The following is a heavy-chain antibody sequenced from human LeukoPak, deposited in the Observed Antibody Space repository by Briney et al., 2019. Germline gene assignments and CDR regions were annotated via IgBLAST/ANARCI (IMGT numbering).Heavy chain of an antibody. D-gene: IGHD2-2*01. J-gene: IGHJ4*02. Sequence: PGGSLRLSCAASGFTFSSYGMSWVRQAPGQGLEWVSAISGSGGSTYYADSVKGRFTISRDNSKNTLYLQMNSLRAEDTAVYYCAKDPYCSSTSCYEGDYRGQGTLVTVSS. CDR2: ISGSGGST. V-gene: IGHV3-23*01. CDR3: AKDPYCSSTSCYEGDY. CDR1: GFTFSSYG.